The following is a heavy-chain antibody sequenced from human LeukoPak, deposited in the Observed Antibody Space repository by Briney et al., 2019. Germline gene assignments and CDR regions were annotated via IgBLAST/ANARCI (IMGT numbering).Heavy chain of an antibody. V-gene: IGHV3-33*06. CDR3: AKGRVVAATELGY. Sequence: GGSLRLSCAASGFTFNTYWMSWVRQAPGKGLEWVALIWYDGSNRDYADSVKGRFTISRDNSKNTLYLQMNSLRAEDTAVYYCAKGRVVAATELGYWGQGTLVTVSS. D-gene: IGHD2-15*01. J-gene: IGHJ4*02. CDR2: IWYDGSNR. CDR1: GFTFNTYW.